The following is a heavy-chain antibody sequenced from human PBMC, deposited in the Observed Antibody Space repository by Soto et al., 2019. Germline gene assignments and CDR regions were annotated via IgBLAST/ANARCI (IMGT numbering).Heavy chain of an antibody. D-gene: IGHD2-2*01. Sequence: GSLRLSCAASGFTFSSYAMSWVRQAPGKGLEWVSAICGSGGSTYYADSVKGRFTISRDNSKNTLYLQMNSLRAEDTAVYYCARDRVVVPAAMLYYYYGMDVWGQGTTVTVSS. CDR1: GFTFSSYA. V-gene: IGHV3-23*01. CDR3: ARDRVVVPAAMLYYYYGMDV. J-gene: IGHJ6*02. CDR2: ICGSGGST.